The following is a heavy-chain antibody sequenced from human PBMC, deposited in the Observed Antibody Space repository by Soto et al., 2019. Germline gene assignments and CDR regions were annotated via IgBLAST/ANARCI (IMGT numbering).Heavy chain of an antibody. CDR2: ISSSSSTI. CDR1: GFTFSNYN. D-gene: IGHD6-19*01. J-gene: IGHJ4*02. Sequence: EVQLVESGGGLVQPGGSLRLSCAASGFTFSNYNMNWVRQAPGKGLEWISYISSSSSTIYYADSVKGRFTISRDNAKNSLYLQMNSLRDEDTAVYYCARDADGGGWRHVYWGQGTLVTVSS. CDR3: ARDADGGGWRHVY. V-gene: IGHV3-48*02.